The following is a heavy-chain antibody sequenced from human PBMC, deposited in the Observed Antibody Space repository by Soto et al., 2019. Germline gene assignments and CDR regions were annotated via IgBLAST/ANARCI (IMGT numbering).Heavy chain of an antibody. CDR1: GFTFSSYG. CDR2: IWHDGGNK. CDR3: ARDGDVNTGFGKDY. V-gene: IGHV3-33*01. J-gene: IGHJ4*02. Sequence: GGSLRLSCAASGFTFSSYGMHWVRQAPGKGLEWVAFIWHDGGNKFYAESVKGRFTISRDNSKNTLYLQMTSLSAEDAAMYYCARDGDVNTGFGKDYWGQGTLVTVSS. D-gene: IGHD3-16*01.